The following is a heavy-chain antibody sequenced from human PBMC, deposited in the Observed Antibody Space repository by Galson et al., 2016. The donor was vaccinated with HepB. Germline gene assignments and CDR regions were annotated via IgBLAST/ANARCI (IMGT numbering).Heavy chain of an antibody. CDR3: TTSSTRGYTYGPSAY. CDR1: GFTFSNYP. D-gene: IGHD5-18*01. J-gene: IGHJ4*02. Sequence: SLRLSCAASGFTFSNYPMHWVRQAPGKGLEWVAVISYDGSKKYYTDSVKGRFTISRDNSKNTLYLQMNSLKTEDTAVYYCTTSSTRGYTYGPSAYWGRGTLVAVSS. CDR2: ISYDGSKK. V-gene: IGHV3-30-3*01.